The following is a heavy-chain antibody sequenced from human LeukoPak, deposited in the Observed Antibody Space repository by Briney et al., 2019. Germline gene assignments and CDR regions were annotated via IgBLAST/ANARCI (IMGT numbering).Heavy chain of an antibody. CDR2: ISGSGGST. V-gene: IGHV3-23*01. CDR3: AKDGVRVTFLSPRDYIWGSYRLGYFDY. Sequence: GGSLRLSCAASGFTFSSYAMSWVRQAPGKGLEWVSAISGSGGSTYYADSVKGRFTTSRDNSKNTLYLQMNSLRAEDTAVYYCAKDGVRVTFLSPRDYIWGSYRLGYFDYWGQGTLVTVSS. CDR1: GFTFSSYA. D-gene: IGHD3-16*02. J-gene: IGHJ4*02.